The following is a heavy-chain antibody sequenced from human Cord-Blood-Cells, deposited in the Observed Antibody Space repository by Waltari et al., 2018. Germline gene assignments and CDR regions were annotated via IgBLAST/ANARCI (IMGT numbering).Heavy chain of an antibody. CDR1: GFIVSSND. V-gene: IGHV3-53*01. D-gene: IGHD7-27*01. Sequence: EVQLVESGGGLIQPGGSLRLSCAASGFIVSSNDMSWVRQAPGKGLEWVSVIYSGGSTYYADSVKGRFTISRDNSKNTLYLQMNSLRAEDTAVYYCARDLTGWYAFDIWGQGTMVTVSS. CDR2: IYSGGST. CDR3: ARDLTGWYAFDI. J-gene: IGHJ3*02.